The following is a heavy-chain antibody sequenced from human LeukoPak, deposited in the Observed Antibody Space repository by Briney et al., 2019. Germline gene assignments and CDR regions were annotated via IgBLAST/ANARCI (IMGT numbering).Heavy chain of an antibody. J-gene: IGHJ4*02. CDR3: AHMAAAGSSTTLDY. D-gene: IGHD6-13*01. V-gene: IGHV3-23*01. CDR1: GLTFSSYA. Sequence: GGSLRLSCAASGLTFSSYAMSWVRQAPGKGLEWVSTISNSGGSTYYADSVKGRFTISRDNSKNTLYLQMSSLRAEDTAVYYCAHMAAAGSSTTLDYWGQGTLVTVSS. CDR2: ISNSGGST.